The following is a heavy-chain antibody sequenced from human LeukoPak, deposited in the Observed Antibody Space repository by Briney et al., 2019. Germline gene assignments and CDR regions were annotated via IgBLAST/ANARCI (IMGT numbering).Heavy chain of an antibody. CDR3: ARERGSYVY. D-gene: IGHD1-26*01. CDR1: GYTFTDYY. Sequence: ASVKVTCKASGYTFTDYYIHWVRQAPGEGLEWMGWINPNSGGTDYAQKFQGRVTMTRDTSISTGYMELSRLRSDDTAVYYCARERGSYVYWGQGTLVTVSS. CDR2: INPNSGGT. V-gene: IGHV1-2*02. J-gene: IGHJ4*02.